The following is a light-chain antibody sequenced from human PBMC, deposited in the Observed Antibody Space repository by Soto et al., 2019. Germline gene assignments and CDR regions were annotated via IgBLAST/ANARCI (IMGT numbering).Light chain of an antibody. V-gene: IGKV3-20*01. CDR1: QSVSSSS. CDR2: GAS. CDR3: QRYGASPT. J-gene: IGKJ5*01. Sequence: EIVLTQSPGTLSLSPGERATLSCRASQSVSSSSLALYQQKPGQAPRLLIYGASSRATGIPERFSGSGSGTDFTLTISRLEPEDFVVYYCQRYGASPTFGQGTRQEIK.